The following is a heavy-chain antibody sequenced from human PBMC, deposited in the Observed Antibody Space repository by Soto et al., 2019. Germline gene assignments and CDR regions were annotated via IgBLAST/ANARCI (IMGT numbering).Heavy chain of an antibody. V-gene: IGHV3-48*03. J-gene: IGHJ4*02. Sequence: GSLRLSCAASGLTFNNYEMNGFRQAPGKGLEWVSYISLSGSTIYYADSVKGRFTISRDDAKNSLYLQMDSLRADDTAVYYCARESFSASPNFFDYWGQGTLVTVSS. D-gene: IGHD3-3*02. CDR3: ARESFSASPNFFDY. CDR2: ISLSGSTI. CDR1: GLTFNNYE.